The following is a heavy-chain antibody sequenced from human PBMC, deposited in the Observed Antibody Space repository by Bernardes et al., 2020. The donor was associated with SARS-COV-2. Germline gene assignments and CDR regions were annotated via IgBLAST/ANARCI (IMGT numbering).Heavy chain of an antibody. Sequence: ASVKVSCKASGYTFTSYYMHWVRQAPGQGLEWMGIINPSGSSASYAQSFQGRLTMTRDTSTSTVYMELSSLRSEDTAVYYCARAAEGGTHFDYWGQGTLVTVSS. J-gene: IGHJ4*02. V-gene: IGHV1-46*01. CDR3: ARAAEGGTHFDY. CDR2: INPSGSSA. D-gene: IGHD1-26*01. CDR1: GYTFTSYY.